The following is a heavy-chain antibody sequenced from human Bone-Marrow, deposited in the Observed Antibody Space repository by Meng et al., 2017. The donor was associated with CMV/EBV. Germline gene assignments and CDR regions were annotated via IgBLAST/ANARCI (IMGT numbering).Heavy chain of an antibody. Sequence: GSLRLSCTVSGGSVSSGSYYWSWIRQPPGKGLEWIGYIYYSGGTNYNPSLKSRVTISVDTSKNQFSLKLSPVTAADTAVYYCARVVGYDFWSGYQVVDYYYYGMDVWGQGTTVTVSS. CDR2: IYYSGGT. J-gene: IGHJ6*02. D-gene: IGHD3-3*01. CDR1: GGSVSSGSYY. V-gene: IGHV4-61*01. CDR3: ARVVGYDFWSGYQVVDYYYYGMDV.